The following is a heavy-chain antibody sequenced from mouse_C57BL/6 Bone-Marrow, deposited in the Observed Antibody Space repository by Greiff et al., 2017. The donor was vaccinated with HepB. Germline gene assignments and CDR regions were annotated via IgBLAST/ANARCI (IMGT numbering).Heavy chain of an antibody. CDR1: GYTFTDYY. Sequence: QVHVKQSGAELVRPGASVKLSCKASGYTFTDYYINWVKQRPGQGLEWIARIYPGSGNTYYNEKFKGKATLTAEKSSSTAYMQLSSLTSEDSAVYFCARDPAWFAYWGQGTLVTVSA. CDR2: IYPGSGNT. J-gene: IGHJ3*01. CDR3: ARDPAWFAY. V-gene: IGHV1-76*01.